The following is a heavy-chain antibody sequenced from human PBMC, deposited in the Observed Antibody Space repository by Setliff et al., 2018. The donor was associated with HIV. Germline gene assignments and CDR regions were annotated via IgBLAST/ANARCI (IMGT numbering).Heavy chain of an antibody. CDR2: IWYDGSNK. V-gene: IGHV3-33*03. CDR3: GKAPYPQYYYYYMDV. D-gene: IGHD3-16*01. Sequence: GGSLRLSCAASGFTFSSYGIHWVRQAPGKGLEWVALIWYDGSNKYYADSVKGRFTISRDNAKNTLFLQMNSLRAEDTAVYYCGKAPYPQYYYYYMDVWGKGTTVTVSS. CDR1: GFTFSSYG. J-gene: IGHJ6*03.